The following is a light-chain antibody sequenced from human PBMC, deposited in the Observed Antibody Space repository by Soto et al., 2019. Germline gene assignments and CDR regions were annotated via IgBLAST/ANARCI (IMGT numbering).Light chain of an antibody. J-gene: IGLJ1*01. Sequence: QSALTQPASVSGSAGQSITISCTGTSSGIGGYNYVSWYQQHPGKAPKLMIYEVSNRPSGVSDRFSGSKSGNTASLTISGLQAEDEADYYCNSYTTSRTYVFGNGTKVTVL. CDR3: NSYTTSRTYV. CDR2: EVS. V-gene: IGLV2-14*01. CDR1: SSGIGGYNY.